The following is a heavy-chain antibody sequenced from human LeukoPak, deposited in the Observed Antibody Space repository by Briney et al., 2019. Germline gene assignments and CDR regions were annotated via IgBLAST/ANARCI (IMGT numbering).Heavy chain of an antibody. CDR2: INHRGRN. V-gene: IGHV4-34*01. CDR3: ERGHYDSGGYYYGIRAYYFDY. D-gene: IGHD3-22*01. J-gene: IGHJ4*02. Sequence: SDTLSLTCAVYGDSFSGHYWSFIRQTPGQGLEWIGEINHRGRNNYNPSLVGRVTASVDTSKNQFSLNLSSVTAADTAVYYCERGHYDSGGYYYGIRAYYFDYWGQGTLVTVSP. CDR1: GDSFSGHY.